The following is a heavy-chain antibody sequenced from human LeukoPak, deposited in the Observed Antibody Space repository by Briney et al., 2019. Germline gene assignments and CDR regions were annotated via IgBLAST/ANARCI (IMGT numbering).Heavy chain of an antibody. D-gene: IGHD3-22*01. J-gene: IGHJ5*02. CDR2: IVPIFGTA. V-gene: IGHV1-69*05. CDR1: GYTFTSYA. Sequence: SVKVSCKASGYTFTSYAISWVRQAPGQGLEWMGGIVPIFGTANYAQKFQGRVTITTDESTSTAYMELSSLRSEDTAVYYCARARSPSSGYLLRDHNWFDPWGQGTLVTVSS. CDR3: ARARSPSSGYLLRDHNWFDP.